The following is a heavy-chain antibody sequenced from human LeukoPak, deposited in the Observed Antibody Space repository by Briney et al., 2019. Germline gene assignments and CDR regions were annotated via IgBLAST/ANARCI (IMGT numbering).Heavy chain of an antibody. Sequence: SETLSLTCTVSGGSISSHYWSWIRQPPGKGLEWIGYIYYSGSTNYNPSLKSRVTVSVDTSKNQFSLKLSSVTAADTAVYYCARARWLGTFDYWGQGTLVTVSS. CDR1: GGSISSHY. CDR3: ARARWLGTFDY. V-gene: IGHV4-59*11. D-gene: IGHD6-19*01. J-gene: IGHJ4*02. CDR2: IYYSGST.